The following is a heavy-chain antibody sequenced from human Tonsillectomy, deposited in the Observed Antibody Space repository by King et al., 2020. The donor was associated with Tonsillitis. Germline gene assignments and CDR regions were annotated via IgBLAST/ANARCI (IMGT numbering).Heavy chain of an antibody. J-gene: IGHJ4*02. CDR2: ISGSGGSP. Sequence: VQLVESGGGLVQPGGSLRLSCAASGFTFSSYAMSWVRQAPGKGLEWVSAISGSGGSPYYADSVKGRFTISSDNSKNTLHLQMNSLRAEDTDVYYCAKDRLSGWYPEYCFDYWGQGTLVTVSS. D-gene: IGHD6-19*01. CDR3: AKDRLSGWYPEYCFDY. CDR1: GFTFSSYA. V-gene: IGHV3-23*04.